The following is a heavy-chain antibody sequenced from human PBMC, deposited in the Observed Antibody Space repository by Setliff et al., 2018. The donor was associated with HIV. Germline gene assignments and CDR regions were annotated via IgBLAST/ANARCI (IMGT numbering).Heavy chain of an antibody. CDR2: IYHSGST. J-gene: IGHJ4*02. D-gene: IGHD6-6*01. Sequence: SETLSLTCTVSGYSISSGYYWGWIRQPPGKGLEWIGSIYHSGSTYYNPPLKSRVTISIDTSKNQFSLKLTSVTAADTAVYYCARAGSAAASPLDYWGQGTLVTVS. V-gene: IGHV4-38-2*02. CDR3: ARAGSAAASPLDY. CDR1: GYSISSGYY.